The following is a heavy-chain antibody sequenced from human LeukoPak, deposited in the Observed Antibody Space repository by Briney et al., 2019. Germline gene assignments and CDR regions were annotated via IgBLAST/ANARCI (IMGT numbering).Heavy chain of an antibody. CDR1: GFTFSSYA. J-gene: IGHJ4*02. CDR2: ISYDGSNK. V-gene: IGHV3-30*04. Sequence: GGSLRLSCVASGFTFSSYAMHWVRQAPGKGLEWVAVISYDGSNKYYADSVKGRFTISRDNSKNTLYLQMNSLRAEDTAVYYCARGGRYYDSWGQGTLVTVSS. CDR3: ARGGRYYDS. D-gene: IGHD3-22*01.